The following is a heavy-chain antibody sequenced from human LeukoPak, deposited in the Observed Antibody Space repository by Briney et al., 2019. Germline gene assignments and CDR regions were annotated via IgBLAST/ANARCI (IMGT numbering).Heavy chain of an antibody. D-gene: IGHD6-13*01. CDR1: GGSISSYY. V-gene: IGHV4-59*12. CDR3: ARERQQLGDNWFDP. CDR2: IYYSGST. Sequence: SETLSLTCTVSGGSISSYYWSWIRQPPGKGLEWIGSIYYSGSTYYNPSLKSRVTISVDTSKNQFSLKLSSVTAADTAVYYCARERQQLGDNWFDPWGQGTLVTVSS. J-gene: IGHJ5*02.